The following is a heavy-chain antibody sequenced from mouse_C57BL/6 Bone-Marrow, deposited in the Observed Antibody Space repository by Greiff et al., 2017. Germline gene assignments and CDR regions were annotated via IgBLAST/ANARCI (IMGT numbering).Heavy chain of an antibody. D-gene: IGHD2-3*01. CDR2: IYPRDGST. CDR3: AIYDGYYGFAY. J-gene: IGHJ3*01. V-gene: IGHV1-78*01. Sequence: VQLQQSDAELVKPGASVKISCKASGYTFTDYTIHWMKQRPEQGLEWIGYIYPRDGSTKYNEKFKGKATLTADKSSSTAYMQLNSLTSEDSAVYFCAIYDGYYGFAYWGQGTLVTVSA. CDR1: GYTFTDYT.